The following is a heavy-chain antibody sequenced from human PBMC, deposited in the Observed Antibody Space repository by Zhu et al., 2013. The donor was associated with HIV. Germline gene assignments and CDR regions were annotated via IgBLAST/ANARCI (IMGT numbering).Heavy chain of an antibody. D-gene: IGHD2-2*01. CDR1: GYTFTSYG. Sequence: QVQLVQSGAEVKKPGASVKVSCKASGYTFTSYGISWVRQAPGQGLEWMGWISAYNGNTNYAQKLQGRVTMTTDTSTSTAYMELRSLRSDDTAVYYCARDSSRYCSSTSCSADYYGMDVWGQGTTGHRSP. CDR2: ISAYNGNT. V-gene: IGHV1-18*01. CDR3: ARDSSRYCSSTSCSADYYGMDV. J-gene: IGHJ6*02.